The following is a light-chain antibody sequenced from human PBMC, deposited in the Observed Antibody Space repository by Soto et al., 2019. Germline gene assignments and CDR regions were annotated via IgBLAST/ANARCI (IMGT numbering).Light chain of an antibody. CDR3: QQRSNWPVT. V-gene: IGKV3-11*01. CDR1: QSVSRY. Sequence: EIVLTQSPGTLSLSPGERATLSCRASQSVSRYLAWYQQKPGQAPRLLIYDASTRATGISARFSGSGSGTDVTLTISSLEPEDFAVYYCQQRSNWPVTFGQGTKVEVK. J-gene: IGKJ1*01. CDR2: DAS.